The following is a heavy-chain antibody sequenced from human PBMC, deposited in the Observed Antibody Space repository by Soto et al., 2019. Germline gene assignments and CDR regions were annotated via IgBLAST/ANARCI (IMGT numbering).Heavy chain of an antibody. V-gene: IGHV1-46*01. Sequence: ASVKVSCKASGYTFTSYYMHWVRQAPGQGLEWMGIINPSGGSTSYAQKFQGRVTMTRDTSTSAVYMELSSLRSEDTAVYYCARRDVPLGDYSDWYFDLWGRGTLVTVSS. CDR1: GYTFTSYY. J-gene: IGHJ2*01. CDR3: ARRDVPLGDYSDWYFDL. D-gene: IGHD4-17*01. CDR2: INPSGGST.